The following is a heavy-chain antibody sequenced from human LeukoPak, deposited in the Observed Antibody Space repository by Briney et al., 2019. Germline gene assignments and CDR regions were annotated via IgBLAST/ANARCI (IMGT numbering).Heavy chain of an antibody. CDR3: AREGYGSGSYYYYYYYMDV. CDR1: GGSISSYY. CDR2: IYYSGST. J-gene: IGHJ6*03. Sequence: SETLSLICTVSGGSISSYYWSWIRQPPGKGLEWIGYIYYSGSTNYNPSLKSRVTISVDTSKNQFSLKLSSVTAADTAVYYCAREGYGSGSYYYYYYYMDVRGKGTTVTVSS. V-gene: IGHV4-59*01. D-gene: IGHD3-10*01.